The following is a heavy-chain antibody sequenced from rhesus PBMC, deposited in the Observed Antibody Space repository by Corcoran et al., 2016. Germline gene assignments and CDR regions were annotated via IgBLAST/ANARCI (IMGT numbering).Heavy chain of an antibody. CDR1: GFTFSTFD. V-gene: IGHV3-20*01. CDR2: IRNKANSYTT. CDR3: TKLPTVAALGY. J-gene: IGHJ4*01. Sequence: EVQLVESGGGLVQPGGSLRLSRAASGFTFSTFDIHWVRQAQGKGLEWVGLIRNKANSYTTEYAAAVKGRFTISRDDSKNTLYLQMSSLKTEDTAVYYCTKLPTVAALGYWGQGVLVTVSS. D-gene: IGHD4-29*01.